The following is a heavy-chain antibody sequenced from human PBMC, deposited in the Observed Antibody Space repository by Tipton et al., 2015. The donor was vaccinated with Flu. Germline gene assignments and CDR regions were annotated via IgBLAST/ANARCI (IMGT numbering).Heavy chain of an antibody. CDR2: IYYSGST. D-gene: IGHD1-26*01. Sequence: TLSLTCTVSGGSISSYYWSWIRQPPGKGLEWIGYIYYSGSTNYNPSLKSRVTMSVDTSKNQFSLKLSSVTAADTAVYYCASGRKRGYFDYWGQGTLVTVSS. V-gene: IGHV4-59*12. CDR3: ASGRKRGYFDY. J-gene: IGHJ4*02. CDR1: GGSISSYY.